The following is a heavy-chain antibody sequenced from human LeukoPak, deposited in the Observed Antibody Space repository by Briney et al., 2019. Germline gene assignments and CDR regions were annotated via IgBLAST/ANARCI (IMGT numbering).Heavy chain of an antibody. D-gene: IGHD3-9*01. V-gene: IGHV5-51*01. CDR2: IYPGDSDT. Sequence: GESLKISCKGSGYSFTSYWIGWVRQMPGKGLEWMGIIYPGDSDTRYSPSFQGQVTISADKSISTAYLQWSSLKASDTAMYYCARQYRDPGPYDILTGYYSSPGYWGQGTLVTVSS. CDR1: GYSFTSYW. J-gene: IGHJ4*02. CDR3: ARQYRDPGPYDILTGYYSSPGY.